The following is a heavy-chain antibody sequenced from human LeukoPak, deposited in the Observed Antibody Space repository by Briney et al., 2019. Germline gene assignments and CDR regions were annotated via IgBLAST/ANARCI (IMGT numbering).Heavy chain of an antibody. D-gene: IGHD6-19*01. CDR1: VFTFTAYA. CDR3: AEGRDISGRQNFDF. V-gene: IGHV3-23*01. CDR2: ISASGSAT. Sequence: GGSLRLSCEASVFTFTAYAMHCGRQAPGKGLEWVSSISASGSATFYSESMNGRFTISRDNAKKTFILQMKSLRPKHTALYYCAEGRDISGRQNFDFWGQGTLVTVSS. J-gene: IGHJ4*02.